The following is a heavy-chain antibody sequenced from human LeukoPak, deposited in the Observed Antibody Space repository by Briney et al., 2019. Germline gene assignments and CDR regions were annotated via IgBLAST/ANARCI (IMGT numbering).Heavy chain of an antibody. D-gene: IGHD5-12*01. J-gene: IGHJ5*02. CDR3: AKDRSGYKRKNWFDP. CDR1: GFTFSSYA. CDR2: ISGSGGST. V-gene: IGHV3-23*01. Sequence: PGGSLRLSCAASGFTFSSYAMSWVRQAPGKGLEWVSAISGSGGSTYYADSVKGRFTISRDNSKNTLYLQMNSLRAEDTAVYYCAKDRSGYKRKNWFDPWGQGTLVTVSS.